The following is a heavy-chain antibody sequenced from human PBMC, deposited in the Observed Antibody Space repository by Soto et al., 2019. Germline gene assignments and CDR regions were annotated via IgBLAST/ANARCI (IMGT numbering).Heavy chain of an antibody. CDR3: ARETRRRIFGGFDP. J-gene: IGHJ5*02. D-gene: IGHD3-3*02. CDR1: GGSISTYY. V-gene: IGHV4-59*01. CDR2: VHYSGTT. Sequence: SETLSLTCSVSGGSISTYYWSWIRQPPGKALEWMGYVHYSGTTKYNPSLKSRVTISVDTSKNQFSLRLSSVTAADTAVYYCARETRRRIFGGFDPWGQGTLVTVSS.